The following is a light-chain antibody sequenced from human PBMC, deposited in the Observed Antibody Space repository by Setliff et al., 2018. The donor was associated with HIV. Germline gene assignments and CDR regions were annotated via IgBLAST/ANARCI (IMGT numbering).Light chain of an antibody. CDR1: SSDFGGYNY. V-gene: IGLV2-14*01. CDR2: EVS. Sequence: QSALTQPASVSGSPGQSITISCTGTSSDFGGYNYVSWYQQHPGKAPKLMIYEVSNRPSGVSNRFSGSKSGNTASLTISGLQAEDEADYYCNSYTTGTADVFGTGTKATVL. CDR3: NSYTTGTADV. J-gene: IGLJ1*01.